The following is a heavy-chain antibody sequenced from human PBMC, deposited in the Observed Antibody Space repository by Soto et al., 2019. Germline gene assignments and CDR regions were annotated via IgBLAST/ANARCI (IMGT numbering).Heavy chain of an antibody. J-gene: IGHJ6*02. CDR3: ARRRGYSSSWLAPLGYGMDV. CDR2: IYPGDSDT. D-gene: IGHD6-13*01. V-gene: IGHV5-51*01. Sequence: GESLKISCKGSGYRFTSYWIGWVRQMPGKGLEWMGIIYPGDSDTRYSPSFQGQVTISADKSISTAYLQWSSLKASDTAMYYCARRRGYSSSWLAPLGYGMDVWGQGTTVTVSS. CDR1: GYRFTSYW.